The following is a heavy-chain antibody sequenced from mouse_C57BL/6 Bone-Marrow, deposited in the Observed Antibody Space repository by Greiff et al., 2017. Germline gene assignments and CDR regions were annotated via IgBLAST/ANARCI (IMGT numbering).Heavy chain of an antibody. CDR3: VREAVGAEWDD. D-gene: IGHD1-1*01. CDR2: LSSQSSNSAT. CDR1: GFTFNTYA. Sequence: EVHLVESGGGLVQPKGSLKLSCAASGFTFNTYAMHWVSQAPGQGLEWVARLSSQSSNSATYSADSVKDRFTISRDDSQSMLYLQMKKLKTEDTAMDYSVREAVGAEWDDWGQGTMVNVSA. J-gene: IGHJ3*01. V-gene: IGHV10-3*01.